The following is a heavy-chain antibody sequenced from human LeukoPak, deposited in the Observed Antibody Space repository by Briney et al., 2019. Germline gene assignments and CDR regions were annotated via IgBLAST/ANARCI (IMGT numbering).Heavy chain of an antibody. CDR3: ARDPIAGPPDYFDY. V-gene: IGHV3-30*04. CDR1: GFTFSLYT. J-gene: IGHJ4*02. CDR2: TSYDETHK. Sequence: GGSLRLSCAASGFTFSLYTMHWVRQAPGKGLEWVAVTSYDETHKYYGNSVRGRFTISRDNSENTLYLQMSSPRAEDTAVYYCARDPIAGPPDYFDYWGQGTLVTVSS. D-gene: IGHD1-14*01.